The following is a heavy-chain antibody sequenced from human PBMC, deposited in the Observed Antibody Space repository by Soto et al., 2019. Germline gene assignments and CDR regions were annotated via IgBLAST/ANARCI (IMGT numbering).Heavy chain of an antibody. V-gene: IGHV1-18*01. CDR1: GYAFTSYG. D-gene: IGHD3-16*01. CDR2: ISPYNGNT. CDR3: ARGIGGYFGVDYYYGMDV. J-gene: IGHJ6*02. Sequence: ASVKVSCKASGYAFTSYGISWVRQAPGQGLEWMGWISPYNGNTNYAQKLQGRVTMTTDTSTSTAYMELRSLRPDDTAVYYCARGIGGYFGVDYYYGMDVWGQGTTVTVSS.